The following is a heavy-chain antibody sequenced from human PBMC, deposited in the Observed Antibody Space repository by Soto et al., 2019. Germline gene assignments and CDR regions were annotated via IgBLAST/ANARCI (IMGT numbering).Heavy chain of an antibody. Sequence: ASVKVSCKASGFTFSNYGLNWVRQAPGQGLEWMGWVSANNGHTNYAQNLQGRVSMTTDTSTSTAYMELRGLTFDDTAVYYCARDIESVTAKHFFYYYAMDVWGQGTTVTV. V-gene: IGHV1-18*01. CDR1: GFTFSNYG. D-gene: IGHD2-8*01. J-gene: IGHJ6*02. CDR2: VSANNGHT. CDR3: ARDIESVTAKHFFYYYAMDV.